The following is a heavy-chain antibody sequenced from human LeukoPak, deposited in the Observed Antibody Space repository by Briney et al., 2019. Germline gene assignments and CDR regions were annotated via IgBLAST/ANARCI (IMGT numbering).Heavy chain of an antibody. Sequence: GGSLRLSCAASGFTFSSYEMNWVRQAPGKGLEWVSYISSSGSTIYYADSVKGRFTISRDNSKNTLYLQMNSLRAEDTAVYYCAKAGCDILTGSYYYYYMDVWGKGTTVTISS. J-gene: IGHJ6*03. CDR2: ISSSGSTI. V-gene: IGHV3-48*03. D-gene: IGHD3-9*01. CDR3: AKAGCDILTGSYYYYYMDV. CDR1: GFTFSSYE.